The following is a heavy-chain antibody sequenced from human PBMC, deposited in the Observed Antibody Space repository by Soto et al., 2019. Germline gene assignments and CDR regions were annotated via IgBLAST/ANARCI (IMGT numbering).Heavy chain of an antibody. V-gene: IGHV1-2*02. Sequence: GSVKVSCKASGYTFTGYYMHWVRQAPGQGLEWMGWINPNSGGTNYAQKFQGSVTMTRDTSISTAYMELSRLRSDDTAVYYCARGIGYCSSTSCSWRYYYGMDVWGQGTTVTVSS. CDR3: ARGIGYCSSTSCSWRYYYGMDV. D-gene: IGHD2-2*01. CDR2: INPNSGGT. CDR1: GYTFTGYY. J-gene: IGHJ6*02.